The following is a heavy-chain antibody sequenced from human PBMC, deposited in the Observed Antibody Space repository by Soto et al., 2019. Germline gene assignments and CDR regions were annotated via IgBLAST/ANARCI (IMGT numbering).Heavy chain of an antibody. Sequence: QVQLVESGGGVVQPGRSLRLSCAASGFTFSSYAMHWVRQGPGKGLEWVAVISYDGSNKYYADSVKGRFTISRDNSKNTLYLQMNSQRSEDTAVYYVAAAGQFDYWGQGTLVTVSS. CDR1: GFTFSSYA. D-gene: IGHD6-13*01. CDR2: ISYDGSNK. V-gene: IGHV3-30-3*01. CDR3: AAAGQFDY. J-gene: IGHJ4*02.